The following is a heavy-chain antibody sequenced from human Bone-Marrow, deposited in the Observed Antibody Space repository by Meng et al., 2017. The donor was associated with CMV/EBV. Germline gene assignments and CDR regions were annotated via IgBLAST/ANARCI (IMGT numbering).Heavy chain of an antibody. CDR1: GFTFSTYW. J-gene: IGHJ4*02. CDR3: ARVGVVVVGAGDY. V-gene: IGHV3-7*01. D-gene: IGHD1-26*01. Sequence: SCAAAGFTFSTYWMSWVRQAPGKGLEWVANLRQDGSQMFYVDSVKGRFTISRDNAKNSLYLQMNSLRVEDTAVYYCARVGVVVVGAGDYWGQGTLVTVSS. CDR2: LRQDGSQM.